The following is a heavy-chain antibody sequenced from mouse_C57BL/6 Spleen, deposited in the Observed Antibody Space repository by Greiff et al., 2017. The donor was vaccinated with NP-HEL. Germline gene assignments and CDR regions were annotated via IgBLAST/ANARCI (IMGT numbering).Heavy chain of an antibody. D-gene: IGHD1-1*01. CDR3: ARDSSLVYFDY. J-gene: IGHJ2*01. V-gene: IGHV1-22*01. Sequence: EVMLVESGPELVKPGASVKMSCKASGYTFTDYNMHWVKQSHGKSLEWIGYINPNNGGTSYNQKFKGKATLTVNKSSSTAYMELRSLTSEDSAVYYCARDSSLVYFDYWGQGTTLTVSS. CDR2: INPNNGGT. CDR1: GYTFTDYN.